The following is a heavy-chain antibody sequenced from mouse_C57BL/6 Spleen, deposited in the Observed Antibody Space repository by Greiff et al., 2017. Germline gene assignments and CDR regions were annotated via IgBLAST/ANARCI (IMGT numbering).Heavy chain of an antibody. CDR2: IDPSDSET. CDR1: GYTFTSYW. D-gene: IGHD1-2*01. J-gene: IGHJ2*01. V-gene: IGHV1-52*01. CDR3: AREITTARLFDY. Sequence: QVQLQQPGAELVRPGSSVKLSCKASGYTFTSYWMHWVKQRPIQGLEWIGNIDPSDSETHYNQKFKDKATLTVDKSSSTAYMQLSSLTSEDSAVYYCAREITTARLFDYWGQGTTLTVSS.